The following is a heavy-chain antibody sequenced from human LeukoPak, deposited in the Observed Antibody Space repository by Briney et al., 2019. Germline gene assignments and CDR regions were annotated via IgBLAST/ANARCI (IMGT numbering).Heavy chain of an antibody. CDR1: GFTFSSYA. Sequence: GGSLRLSCAASGFTFSSYAMSWVRQAPGKGPEWVSAITGSGGTTYYADSVKGRSTISRDNSKNTLYLQVNSLRAEDTAVYYCATMNGYFQYWGQGTLVTVSS. CDR3: ATMNGYFQY. V-gene: IGHV3-23*01. CDR2: ITGSGGTT. D-gene: IGHD3-22*01. J-gene: IGHJ1*01.